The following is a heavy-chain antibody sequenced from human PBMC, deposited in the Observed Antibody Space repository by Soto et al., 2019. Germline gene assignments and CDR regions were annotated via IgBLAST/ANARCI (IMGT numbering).Heavy chain of an antibody. V-gene: IGHV6-1*01. CDR2: TYYRSKWYN. D-gene: IGHD6-13*01. CDR3: ARERHSSSWGYYYYGMDV. Sequence: TLSLTCALSGNSVSCNSAACYWIRPSPSRGLEWLGRTYYRSKWYNDYAVSVKSRITINPDTSKNQFSLQLNSVTPEDTAVYYCARERHSSSWGYYYYGMDVWGRGTTVTVSS. CDR1: GNSVSCNSAA. J-gene: IGHJ6*02.